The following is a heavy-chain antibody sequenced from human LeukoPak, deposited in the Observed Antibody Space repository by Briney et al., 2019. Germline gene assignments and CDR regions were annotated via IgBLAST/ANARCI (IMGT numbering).Heavy chain of an antibody. CDR2: IHYSGTT. Sequence: SETLSLTCTVSGGSISSSTYYWVWIRQPPGKGLEWIGSIHYSGTTYYNPSLKSRVTISVDTSKNQFSLKLSSVTAADTAVYYCARQWLLLFVFDYWGQGTLVTVSS. V-gene: IGHV4-39*01. CDR3: ARQWLLLFVFDY. D-gene: IGHD3-22*01. CDR1: GGSISSSTYY. J-gene: IGHJ4*02.